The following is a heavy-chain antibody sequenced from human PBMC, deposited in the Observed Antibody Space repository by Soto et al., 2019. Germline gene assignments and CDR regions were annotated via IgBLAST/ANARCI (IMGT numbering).Heavy chain of an antibody. CDR2: MSGSGGST. V-gene: IGHV3-23*01. CDR3: AHRNYYESRGYYYYFDY. D-gene: IGHD3-22*01. Sequence: PGGSLRLSCAASGLTFSSYFMSWVRQAQEKELKWVSGMSGSGGSTYYTVSVKGRFTISRDNSKNTLYLQMNSLRAEDTAVYYCAHRNYYESRGYYYYFDYWGQGTLVTVSS. CDR1: GLTFSSYF. J-gene: IGHJ4*02.